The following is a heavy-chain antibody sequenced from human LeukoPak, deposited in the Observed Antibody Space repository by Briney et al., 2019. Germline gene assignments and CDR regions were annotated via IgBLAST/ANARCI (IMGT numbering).Heavy chain of an antibody. CDR1: GFTFSSYW. V-gene: IGHV3-74*01. CDR3: VRDNAYKFDY. Sequence: SGGSLRLSCAVSGFTFSSYWMSWVRQVPGKGLVWVSHINTFGTTATYADSVKGRFTISRDNANNTLYLQMNSLRVEDTAVYYCVRDNAYKFDYWGQGTLVTVSS. CDR2: INTFGTTA. D-gene: IGHD5-24*01. J-gene: IGHJ4*02.